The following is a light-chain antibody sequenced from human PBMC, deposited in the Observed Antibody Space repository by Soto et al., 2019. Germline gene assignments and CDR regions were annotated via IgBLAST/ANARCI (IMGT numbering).Light chain of an antibody. CDR1: GSDVGGYKY. Sequence: QSALTHPASVSGSPGQSITISCTGTGSDVGGYKYVSWYQQLPGKAPKLMIYGVSYRPSGVSDRFSGSKSGNTASLIISGLQAEDEADYYCSSYASSSPFVFGTGTKVTVL. V-gene: IGLV2-14*01. CDR3: SSYASSSPFV. J-gene: IGLJ1*01. CDR2: GVS.